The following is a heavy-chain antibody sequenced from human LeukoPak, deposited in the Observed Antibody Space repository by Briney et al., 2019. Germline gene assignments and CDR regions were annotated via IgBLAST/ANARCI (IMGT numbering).Heavy chain of an antibody. V-gene: IGHV4-39*07. CDR3: ARGEAQYYDILTDAFDI. J-gene: IGHJ3*02. CDR2: IYYSGST. Sequence: PSETLSLTCTVSGGSISSSSYYWGWIRQPPGKGLEWIGSIYYSGSTYYNPSLKSRVTISVDTSKNQFSLKLSSVTAADTAVYYCARGEAQYYDILTDAFDIWGQGTMVTVSS. D-gene: IGHD3-9*01. CDR1: GGSISSSSYY.